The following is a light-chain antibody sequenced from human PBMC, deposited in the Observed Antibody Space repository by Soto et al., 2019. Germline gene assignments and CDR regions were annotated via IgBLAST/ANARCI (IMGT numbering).Light chain of an antibody. V-gene: IGKV1-39*01. J-gene: IGKJ1*01. CDR2: DAS. CDR1: QSIGTY. Sequence: DIQMTQSPSSLSASVGDRVTITCRASQSIGTYLNWYQQTPGKAPKLLIYDASSLQSGVPSRFSGRGSGTDFTLTINSLQPEDFATYYCQQTYTTPRAFGQGTQVEIK. CDR3: QQTYTTPRA.